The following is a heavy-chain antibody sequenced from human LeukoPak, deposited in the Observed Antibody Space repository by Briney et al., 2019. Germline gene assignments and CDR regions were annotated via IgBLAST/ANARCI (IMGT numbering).Heavy chain of an antibody. Sequence: SETLSLTCTVSGGSISSYYWSWIRQPAGKGLEWIGRIYTSGSTNYNPSLKSRVTMSVDTSKNQFSLKLSSVAAADTAVYYCASHKGNYYDSSGEVDYWGQGTLVTVSS. CDR3: ASHKGNYYDSSGEVDY. D-gene: IGHD3-22*01. J-gene: IGHJ4*02. V-gene: IGHV4-4*07. CDR2: IYTSGST. CDR1: GGSISSYY.